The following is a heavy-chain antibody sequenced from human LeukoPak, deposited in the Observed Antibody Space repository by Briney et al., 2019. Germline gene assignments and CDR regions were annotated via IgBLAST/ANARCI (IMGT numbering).Heavy chain of an antibody. V-gene: IGHV3-23*01. CDR3: AARKVRGVWFYLDY. D-gene: IGHD3-10*01. Sequence: GVSLRLSCAASGFTVSAYAMAWVRQAPGKGLEWVSTIYDDNTYYADSVKGRFAISTDNSKNTLYLQMNSLRVEDTAVYFCAARKVRGVWFYLDYWGQGTLVTVSS. J-gene: IGHJ4*02. CDR2: IYDDNT. CDR1: GFTVSAYA.